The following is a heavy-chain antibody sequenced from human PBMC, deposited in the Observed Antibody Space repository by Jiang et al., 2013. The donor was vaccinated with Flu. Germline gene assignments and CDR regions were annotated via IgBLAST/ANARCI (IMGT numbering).Heavy chain of an antibody. Sequence: KPSETLSLTCSVSGGSISSSTDYWGWIRQPPGKGLEWIGSFYYSGITYYNSFLKSRVTLSVDTSKNQFSLKLNSVTAADTAAYYCGRFWSGYNINIWGQGTMVTVSS. D-gene: IGHD3-3*01. CDR1: GGSISSSTDY. CDR3: GRFWSGYNINI. J-gene: IGHJ3*02. CDR2: FYYSGIT. V-gene: IGHV4-39*01.